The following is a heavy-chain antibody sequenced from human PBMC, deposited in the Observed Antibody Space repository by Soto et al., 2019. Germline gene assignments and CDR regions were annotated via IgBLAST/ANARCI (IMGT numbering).Heavy chain of an antibody. CDR1: GFAFRNAW. J-gene: IGHJ4*02. V-gene: IGHV3-15*01. CDR2: VISKTDGGTT. Sequence: EVQLVESGGDLVRPGGSLRLSCAASGFAFRNAWMSWVRQAPGKGLEWVGRVISKTDGGTTDYAAPVKGRFTISRDDSKNTLYLQMSSLGAEDTAVYYCAAGTGRTYFDYWGRGTLVTVSS. CDR3: AAGTGRTYFDY.